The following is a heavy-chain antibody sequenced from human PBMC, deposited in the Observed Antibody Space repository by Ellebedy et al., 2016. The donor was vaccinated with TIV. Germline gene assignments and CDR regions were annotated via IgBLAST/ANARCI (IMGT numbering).Heavy chain of an antibody. V-gene: IGHV3-30*03. CDR1: GFTFSSHG. CDR2: ISDEGSDK. CDR3: ARGASLYGDYVFDY. J-gene: IGHJ4*02. Sequence: GESLKISCEASGFTFSSHGMNWVRQAPGKGLEWVAVISDEGSDKYYVDSVKGRFTISRDNSKNTIYLQMNSLRAEDTAVYYCARGASLYGDYVFDYWGQGTLVTVSS. D-gene: IGHD4-17*01.